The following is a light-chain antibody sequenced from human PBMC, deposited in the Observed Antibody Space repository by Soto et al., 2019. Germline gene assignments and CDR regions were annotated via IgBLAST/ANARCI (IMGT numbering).Light chain of an antibody. CDR3: QQSYTTPQT. V-gene: IGKV1-39*01. J-gene: IGKJ4*01. CDR1: QSISSW. CDR2: AAS. Sequence: IQMTQSPCTLSSSVVDIVTITCLSSQSISSWLAWYQQKPGKAPKFLICAASSLQSGVPSRFSGSGSGTDFTLTISSLQPEDFATYYCQQSYTTPQTFGGGTKVDIK.